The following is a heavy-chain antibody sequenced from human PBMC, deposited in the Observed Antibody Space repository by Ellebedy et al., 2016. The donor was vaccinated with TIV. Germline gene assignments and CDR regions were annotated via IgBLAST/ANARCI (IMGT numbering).Heavy chain of an antibody. CDR3: AKESLRGWLGDNDY. CDR2: ISIGGST. Sequence: GESLKISCAASGFTSNSYTMTWVRQAPGKGLEWVSSISIGGSTLYYADSVRGRFTISRDSSRDTLYLHMSSLSAEDTAIYSCAKESLRGWLGDNDYWGQGTLVTVSS. J-gene: IGHJ4*02. V-gene: IGHV3-23*01. CDR1: GFTSNSYT. D-gene: IGHD6-19*01.